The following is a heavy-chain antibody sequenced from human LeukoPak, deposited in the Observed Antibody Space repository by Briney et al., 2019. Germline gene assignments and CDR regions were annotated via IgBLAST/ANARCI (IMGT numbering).Heavy chain of an antibody. J-gene: IGHJ1*01. V-gene: IGHV3-48*01. CDR1: GFTFSSYS. CDR2: ISSRSSTI. CDR3: ARGTGTVTPAEYFQH. D-gene: IGHD4-11*01. Sequence: GGSLRLSCAASGFTFSSYSRNGFRQAPGKGWEGVSYISSRSSTIYYADSVKGRFTISRDNAQNSLYLQMNSLRAEDTAVYYCARGTGTVTPAEYFQHWGQGTLVTVSS.